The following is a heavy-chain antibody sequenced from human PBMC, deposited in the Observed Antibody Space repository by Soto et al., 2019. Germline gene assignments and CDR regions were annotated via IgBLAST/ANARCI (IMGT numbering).Heavy chain of an antibody. CDR1: GGTFSSYA. D-gene: IGHD3-16*02. Sequence: SVKVSCKASGGTFSSYAISWVRQAPGQGLEWMGGIIPIFGTANYAQKFQGRVTITADESTSTAYMELSSLRSEDTAAYYCATHDFTFGGVIVGPDYWGQGTLVTVSS. CDR3: ATHDFTFGGVIVGPDY. J-gene: IGHJ4*02. V-gene: IGHV1-69*13. CDR2: IIPIFGTA.